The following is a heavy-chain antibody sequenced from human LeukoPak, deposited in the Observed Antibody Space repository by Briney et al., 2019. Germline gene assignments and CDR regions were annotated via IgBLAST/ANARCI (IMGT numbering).Heavy chain of an antibody. Sequence: KPSETLSLTCTVSGGSISSSSYYWGWIRQPPGKGLEWIGSIYYSGSTYYNPSLKSRVTISVDTSKNQFSLKLSSVTAADTAVYYCARTYSSGWYYNWFDPWGQGTLVTVSS. CDR1: GGSISSSSYY. V-gene: IGHV4-39*01. CDR2: IYYSGST. J-gene: IGHJ5*02. CDR3: ARTYSSGWYYNWFDP. D-gene: IGHD6-19*01.